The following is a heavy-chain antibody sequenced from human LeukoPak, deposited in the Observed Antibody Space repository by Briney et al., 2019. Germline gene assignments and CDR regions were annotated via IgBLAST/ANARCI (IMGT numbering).Heavy chain of an antibody. V-gene: IGHV1-69*01. CDR2: IIPIFGTA. J-gene: IGHJ4*02. D-gene: IGHD3-22*01. CDR3: ARLLNYYDSSGYYYVPGYYFDY. CDR1: GGTFSSYA. Sequence: GSSVKVSCKASGGTFSSYAISWVRQAPGQGLEWMGGIIPIFGTANYAQKFQGRVKITADESTSTAYMELSSLRSEDTAVYYCARLLNYYDSSGYYYVPGYYFDYWGQGTLVTVSS.